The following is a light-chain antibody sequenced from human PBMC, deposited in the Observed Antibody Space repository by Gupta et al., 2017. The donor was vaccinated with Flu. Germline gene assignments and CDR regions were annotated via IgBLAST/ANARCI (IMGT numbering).Light chain of an antibody. CDR2: VKN. CDR3: NSRDSSRHLVV. V-gene: IGLV3-19*01. CDR1: SLGSYY. J-gene: IGLJ2*01. Sequence: SSELTQDRAGSVHSGQRVRIAYQGDSLGSYYASCYQQKPGQAPLLLIYVKNNRPSAIPDRFSASISVRTASLTITGAQAEDEADYYCNSRDSSRHLVVFAGGTKLTVL.